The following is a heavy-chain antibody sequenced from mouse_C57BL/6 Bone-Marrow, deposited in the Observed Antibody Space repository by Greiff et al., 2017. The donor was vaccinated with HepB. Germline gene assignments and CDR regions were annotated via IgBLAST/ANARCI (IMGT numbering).Heavy chain of an antibody. J-gene: IGHJ4*01. D-gene: IGHD2-1*01. CDR3: ARDVTYYAMDY. CDR1: GFTFSSYA. Sequence: EVMLVESGGGLVKPGGSLKLSCAASGFTFSSYAMSWVRQTPEKRLEWVATISDGGSYTYYPDNVKGRFTISRDNAKNNLYLQMSHLKSEDTAMYYCARDVTYYAMDYWGQGTSVTVSS. V-gene: IGHV5-4*01. CDR2: ISDGGSYT.